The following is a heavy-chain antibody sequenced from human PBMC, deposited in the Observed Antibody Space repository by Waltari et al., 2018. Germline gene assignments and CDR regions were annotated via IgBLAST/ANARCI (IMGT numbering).Heavy chain of an antibody. CDR3: ARGPIYSSGSEGPIDY. V-gene: IGHV4-39*07. J-gene: IGHJ4*02. CDR2: MYYSGST. D-gene: IGHD6-19*01. CDR1: GGSISSSSYY. Sequence: QLQLQESGPGLVKPSETLSLTCTVSGGSISSSSYYWGWIRQPPGKGLEWIGSMYYSGSTYYYPSRKSRVTISGDTSKNQFSLKLSSVTAADTAVYYCARGPIYSSGSEGPIDYWGQGTLVTVSS.